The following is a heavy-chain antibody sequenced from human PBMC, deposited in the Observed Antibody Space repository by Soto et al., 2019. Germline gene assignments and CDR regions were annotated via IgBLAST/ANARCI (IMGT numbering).Heavy chain of an antibody. CDR2: IKQDGSEK. Sequence: EVQLVESGGGLVQPGGSLRLSCAASGFSFSHYCMSWVRQAPGKGLEWVANIKQDGSEKYDVDSVKGRFTRSRDNAKNSMFLQMDSLRDEDTAVYYCARVPSTRDIWSYGVGGKYYYYYMDVWGKGTTVTVSS. D-gene: IGHD1-7*01. CDR1: GFSFSHYC. V-gene: IGHV3-7*04. CDR3: ARVPSTRDIWSYGVGGKYYYYYMDV. J-gene: IGHJ6*03.